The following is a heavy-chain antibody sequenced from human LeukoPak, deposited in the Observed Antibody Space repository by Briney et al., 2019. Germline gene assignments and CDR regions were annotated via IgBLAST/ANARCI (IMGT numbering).Heavy chain of an antibody. V-gene: IGHV4-59*01. J-gene: IGHJ6*03. CDR2: IYYSGST. CDR1: GGSISSYY. D-gene: IGHD3-16*01. CDR3: ARSPLGNYYYYYMDV. Sequence: PSETLSLTCTVSGGSISSYYWSWIRQPPGKGLEWIGYIYYSGSTNYNPSLKSRVTISVDTSKNQFSLKLSSVTAADTAVYYCARSPLGNYYYYYMDVWGEGTTVTVSS.